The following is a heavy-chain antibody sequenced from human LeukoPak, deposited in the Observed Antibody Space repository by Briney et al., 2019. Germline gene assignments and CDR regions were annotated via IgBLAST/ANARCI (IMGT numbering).Heavy chain of an antibody. J-gene: IGHJ3*02. CDR1: GFTFSSYG. D-gene: IGHD4-17*01. CDR2: IQYDGSNK. Sequence: GGSLRLSCAASGFTFSSYGMHWVRQAPGKGLEWVAVIQYDGSNKYYADSVKGRFTISRDNSKNTLYLQMNSLRAEDTAVYYCAKDRATVTTYAFDIWGQGTMVTVSS. CDR3: AKDRATVTTYAFDI. V-gene: IGHV3-30*18.